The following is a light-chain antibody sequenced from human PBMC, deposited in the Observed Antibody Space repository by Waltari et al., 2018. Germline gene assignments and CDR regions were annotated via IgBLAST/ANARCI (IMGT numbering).Light chain of an antibody. V-gene: IGKV2-30*01. J-gene: IGKJ1*01. Sequence: DVVMTQSPLSLPVTPGQPASISCWSSESLLYKDGNTYLSWFHQRPGQSPRRLIYEVSNRDSGVPDRFSGSGSGTDFTLKISRVEAEDVGVYYCMQGTAWPWTFGQGTEVEIK. CDR2: EVS. CDR3: MQGTAWPWT. CDR1: ESLLYKDGNTY.